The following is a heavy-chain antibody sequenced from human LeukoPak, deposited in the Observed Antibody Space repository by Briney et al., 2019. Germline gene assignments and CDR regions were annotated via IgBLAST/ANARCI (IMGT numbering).Heavy chain of an antibody. CDR1: GFTVSSNF. CDR3: ARGPGDQHFDK. D-gene: IGHD2-2*01. V-gene: IGHV3-53*01. CDR2: LYSGGSI. J-gene: IGHJ4*02. Sequence: GGSLRLSCAASGFTVSSNFMTWVRQAPGKGLEWVSVLYSGGSIYYADFVKGRFTISRDNSKNTLYLQMNSLRAEDTAVYFCARGPGDQHFDKWGQGTLVTVSS.